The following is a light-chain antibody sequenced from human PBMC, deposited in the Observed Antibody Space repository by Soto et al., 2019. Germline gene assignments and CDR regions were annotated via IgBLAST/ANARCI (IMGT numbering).Light chain of an antibody. CDR2: DNT. CDR3: QSYDTSLSAYV. Sequence: QSVLTQPPSVSGAAGQRVTISCTGSSSNIGAGYDLHWYQQLPGTAPKLLIYDNTNRPSGVPDRFSGSKSGTSASLAITGLXAEDEADYYCQSYDTSLSAYVFGTGTKVTVL. V-gene: IGLV1-40*01. CDR1: SSNIGAGYD. J-gene: IGLJ1*01.